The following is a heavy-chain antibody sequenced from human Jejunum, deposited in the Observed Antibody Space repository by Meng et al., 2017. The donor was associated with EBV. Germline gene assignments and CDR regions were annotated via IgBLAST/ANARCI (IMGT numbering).Heavy chain of an antibody. V-gene: IGHV3-30*03. CDR2: ISPEVNKK. J-gene: IGHJ4*02. CDR3: ARDGSGWYPGDY. CDR1: GPTFSRYG. Sequence: QVQCVESGGGVGQPGRALKLSCAASGPTFSRYGMHWVRQAPGKGLEWVALISPEVNKKYYADSVKGRFTISRDNSKNTLYVQINSLRTEDTAVYYCARDGSGWYPGDYWGQGTLVTVSS. D-gene: IGHD6-19*01.